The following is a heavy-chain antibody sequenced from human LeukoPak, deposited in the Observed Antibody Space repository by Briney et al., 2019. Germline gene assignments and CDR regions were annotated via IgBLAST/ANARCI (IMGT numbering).Heavy chain of an antibody. V-gene: IGHV3-21*01. D-gene: IGHD2-2*01. CDR2: ISSSSSYI. J-gene: IGHJ4*02. CDR1: GFTFSSYS. CDR3: ARERPYCSSTSCPPGY. Sequence: GGSLRLSCAASGFTFSSYSMNWVRQAPGKGLEWVSSISSSSSYIYYADSVKGRFTIPRDNAKNSLYLQMNSLRAEDTAVYYCARERPYCSSTSCPPGYWGQGTLVTVSS.